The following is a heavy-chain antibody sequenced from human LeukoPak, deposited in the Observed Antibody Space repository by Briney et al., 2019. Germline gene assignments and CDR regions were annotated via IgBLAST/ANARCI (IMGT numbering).Heavy chain of an antibody. Sequence: GGSLRLSCSASGFSFSDYDMNWFRQAPGKGLEWISSISGRSSHVYYGDSVKGRFSISRDNAMNSVFLQMSSLGVEDTALYFCGRAFPPLRTASAGDLWGQGTLVTVSS. D-gene: IGHD3-16*01. V-gene: IGHV3-21*01. J-gene: IGHJ4*02. CDR3: GRAFPPLRTASAGDL. CDR2: ISGRSSHV. CDR1: GFSFSDYD.